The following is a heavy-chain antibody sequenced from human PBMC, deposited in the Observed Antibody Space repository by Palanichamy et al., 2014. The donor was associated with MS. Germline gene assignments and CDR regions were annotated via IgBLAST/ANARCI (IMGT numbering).Heavy chain of an antibody. CDR2: IYHSGST. D-gene: IGHD6-19*01. J-gene: IGHJ4*02. Sequence: QVQLQESGPGLVKPSEALSLTCTVSGYSISSGYYVGWIRQPPGKGLEWIGSIYHSGSTYYNPSLKSRVTISVDTSKNQFSLKLSSVTAADTAVYYCARGKSSGWYIFGYWGQGTLVTVSS. V-gene: IGHV4-38-2*02. CDR1: GYSISSGYY. CDR3: ARGKSSGWYIFGY.